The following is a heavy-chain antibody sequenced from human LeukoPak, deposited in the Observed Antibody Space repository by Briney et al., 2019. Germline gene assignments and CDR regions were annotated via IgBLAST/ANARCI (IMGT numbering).Heavy chain of an antibody. V-gene: IGHV1-69*04. CDR1: GGTFSSYA. J-gene: IGHJ6*02. D-gene: IGHD3-16*01. Sequence: SVKVSCKAPGGTFSSYAISWVRQAPGQGLEWMGRIIPILGIANYAQKFQGRVTITADKSTSTAYMELSSLRSEDTAVYYCARDVMQIENYGMDVWGQGTTVTVSS. CDR2: IIPILGIA. CDR3: ARDVMQIENYGMDV.